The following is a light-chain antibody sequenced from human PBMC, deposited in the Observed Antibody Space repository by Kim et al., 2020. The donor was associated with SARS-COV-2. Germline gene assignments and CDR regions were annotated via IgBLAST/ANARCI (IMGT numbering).Light chain of an antibody. J-gene: IGKJ2*01. CDR3: QQSYSTPPYT. CDR1: QSISSY. CDR2: AAS. Sequence: ASVGDRVTITCQASQSISSYLNWYQQKPGKAPKLLIYAASSLQSGVTSRFSGSGSGTDFTLSISSLQPEDFATYYCQQSYSTPPYTFGQGTKLEI. V-gene: IGKV1-39*01.